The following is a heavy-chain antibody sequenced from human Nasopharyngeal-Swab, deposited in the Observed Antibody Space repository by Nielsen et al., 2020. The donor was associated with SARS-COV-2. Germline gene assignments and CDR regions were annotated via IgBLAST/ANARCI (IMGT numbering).Heavy chain of an antibody. CDR3: TRCGGGCYSGRDY. CDR2: IRSKGNTYAT. J-gene: IGHJ4*02. V-gene: IGHV3-73*01. Sequence: GGSLRLSCAASGFTFSDSAIHWVRQASGKGLEWVGRIRSKGNTYATAYAASVKGRFIIFRDDPTNTAYLQMNSLKTEDTAVYYCTRCGGGCYSGRDYWGQGTLVTGSS. D-gene: IGHD2-15*01. CDR1: GFTFSDSA.